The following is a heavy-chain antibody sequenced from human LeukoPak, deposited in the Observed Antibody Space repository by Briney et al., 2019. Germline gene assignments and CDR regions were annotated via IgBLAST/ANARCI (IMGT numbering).Heavy chain of an antibody. CDR1: GYTFTSYA. CDR3: ARGYGYSSGRYYFDY. J-gene: IGHJ4*02. D-gene: IGHD6-19*01. V-gene: IGHV1-18*01. Sequence: ASVKVSCKASGYTFTSYAISWVRPAPGQGLEWMGRISAYNGNTNSAQKLQARVTMTTDTSTSTAYMELRSLRSDDTALYYCARGYGYSSGRYYFDYWGQGTLVTVSS. CDR2: ISAYNGNT.